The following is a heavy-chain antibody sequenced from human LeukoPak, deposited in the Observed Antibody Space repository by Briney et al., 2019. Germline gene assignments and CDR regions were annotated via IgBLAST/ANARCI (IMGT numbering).Heavy chain of an antibody. D-gene: IGHD6-19*01. CDR3: ARDGWLAREFDF. CDR2: ISTGSTTI. J-gene: IGHJ4*02. CDR1: GFTLSSYN. Sequence: GGSLRLSCAVSGFTLSSYNMNWVRQAPGKGLEWVSYISTGSTTIFYADSVKGRFTISRDNAKKSLYLQMNSLRAEDTAVYYCARDGWLAREFDFWGQGTLVTVS. V-gene: IGHV3-48*01.